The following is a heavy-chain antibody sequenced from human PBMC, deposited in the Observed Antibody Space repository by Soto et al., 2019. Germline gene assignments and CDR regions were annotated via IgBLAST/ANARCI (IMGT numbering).Heavy chain of an antibody. V-gene: IGHV3-30-3*01. CDR1: GFTFSSYA. J-gene: IGHJ4*02. Sequence: LRLSCAASGFTFSSYAMHWVRQAPGKGLEWVAVISYDGSNKYYADSVKGRFTISRDNSKNTLYLQMNSLRAEDTAVYYCARDSSPLVVKQFDYWGQGTLVTVSS. CDR3: ARDSSPLVVKQFDY. CDR2: ISYDGSNK. D-gene: IGHD2-2*01.